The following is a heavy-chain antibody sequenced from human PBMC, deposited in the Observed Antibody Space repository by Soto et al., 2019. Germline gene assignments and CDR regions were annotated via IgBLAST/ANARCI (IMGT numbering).Heavy chain of an antibody. V-gene: IGHV4-34*01. D-gene: IGHD2-2*02. CDR1: GGSFSGYY. Sequence: PSETLSLTCAAYGGSFSGYYWSWIRQPPGKGLEWIGEINHSGSTNYNPSLKSRVTISVDTSKNQFSLKLSSVTAADTAVYYCARGNIVVVPAAINVWGKGTTVTVSS. CDR2: INHSGST. CDR3: ARGNIVVVPAAINV. J-gene: IGHJ6*04.